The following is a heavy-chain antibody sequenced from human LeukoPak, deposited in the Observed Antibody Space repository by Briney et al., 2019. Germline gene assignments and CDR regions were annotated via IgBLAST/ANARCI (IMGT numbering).Heavy chain of an antibody. CDR3: ARLFTGELLAYFDY. Sequence: ASETLSLTCSVSGGSISSSSYYWGWIRQPPGKGLEWIGSIYYSGSTYYNPSPKSRVTISVDTSKNQFSLKLSSVTAADTAVYYCARLFTGELLAYFDYWGQGTLVTVSS. D-gene: IGHD3-10*01. CDR1: GGSISSSSYY. V-gene: IGHV4-39*01. J-gene: IGHJ4*02. CDR2: IYYSGST.